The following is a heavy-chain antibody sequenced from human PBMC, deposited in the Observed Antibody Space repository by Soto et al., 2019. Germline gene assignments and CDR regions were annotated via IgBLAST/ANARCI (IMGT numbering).Heavy chain of an antibody. CDR2: TDSTGTVA. CDR1: GVTFRNYA. V-gene: IGHV3-23*05. CDR3: AKISLSSNSEY. Sequence: GGSLRLSCAVSGVTFRNYAMTLIRQAPGKGLEWVSSTDSTGTVAFYSDSVKGRFTTSRDNSKNTLFLQMNSLRAEDTAVYYCAKISLSSNSEYWGQGTLLTVSS. J-gene: IGHJ4*02. D-gene: IGHD2-15*01.